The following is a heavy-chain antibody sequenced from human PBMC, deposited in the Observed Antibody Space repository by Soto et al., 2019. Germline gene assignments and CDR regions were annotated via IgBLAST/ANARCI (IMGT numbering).Heavy chain of an antibody. D-gene: IGHD6-6*01. Sequence: QVQLVQSGAEVKKPGSSVKVSCKASGGTFSSYAISWVRQAPGQGLEWMGGIIPIFGTANYAQKFQGRVTITADKSTSTAYMEPSRLRSEDTAGYYCASQQLGPSYYYGMDVWGQGTTVTVSS. CDR3: ASQQLGPSYYYGMDV. CDR1: GGTFSSYA. J-gene: IGHJ6*02. CDR2: IIPIFGTA. V-gene: IGHV1-69*14.